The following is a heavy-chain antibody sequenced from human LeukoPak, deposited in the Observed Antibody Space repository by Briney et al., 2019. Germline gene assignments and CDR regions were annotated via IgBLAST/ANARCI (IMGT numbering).Heavy chain of an antibody. CDR2: IYYTGST. Sequence: PSETLSLTCTVSGGSISSSSSYWGWFRQPPGKGLEWIGSIYYTGSTYYNPSLKSRVTISVDTSRDQFSLKLSSVTAADTPVYYCARDQIGITVWGQGTLVTVSS. CDR1: GGSISSSSSY. J-gene: IGHJ4*02. V-gene: IGHV4-39*07. D-gene: IGHD1-7*01. CDR3: ARDQIGITV.